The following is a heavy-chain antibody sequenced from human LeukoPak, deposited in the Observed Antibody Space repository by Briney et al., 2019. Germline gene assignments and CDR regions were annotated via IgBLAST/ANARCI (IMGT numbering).Heavy chain of an antibody. D-gene: IGHD1-26*01. Sequence: GESLKISCKGSGYSFTNYWIGWVRQMPGKGLEWMGIIFPGDSDTRYSPSFQGQVTISADKSISTAYLQWSSLKASDTAMYYCTRLSYSGSSWFDPWGQGTLVTVSS. CDR1: GYSFTNYW. CDR2: IFPGDSDT. J-gene: IGHJ5*02. V-gene: IGHV5-51*01. CDR3: TRLSYSGSSWFDP.